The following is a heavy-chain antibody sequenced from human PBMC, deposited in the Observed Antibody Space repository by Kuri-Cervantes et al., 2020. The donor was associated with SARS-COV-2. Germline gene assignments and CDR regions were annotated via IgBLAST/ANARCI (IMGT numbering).Heavy chain of an antibody. CDR3: ARDALHYDFWSGPYFDY. CDR2: INPSGGST. CDR1: GYTFTSYY. J-gene: IGHJ4*02. V-gene: IGHV1-46*01. Sequence: ASVKVSCKASGYTFTSYYMHWVRQAPGQGLEWMGIINPSGGSTSYAQKFQGRVTMTRDTSTSTVYMELSSLRSEDTAVYYRARDALHYDFWSGPYFDYWGQGTLVTVSS. D-gene: IGHD3-3*01.